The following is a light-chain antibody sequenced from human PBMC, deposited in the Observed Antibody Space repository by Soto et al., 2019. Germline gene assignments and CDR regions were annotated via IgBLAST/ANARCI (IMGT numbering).Light chain of an antibody. CDR1: SSDIGGYNY. CDR2: DVS. V-gene: IGLV2-14*01. CDR3: SSYTSGSTFYV. J-gene: IGLJ1*01. Sequence: QSALTQPASVSGSPGQSITISCTGTSSDIGGYNYVSWFQQHPGKAPKLMISDVSNRPSGVSNRFSGSKSGNTASLTISGLQAEDEADYYCSSYTSGSTFYVFGTGTKVT.